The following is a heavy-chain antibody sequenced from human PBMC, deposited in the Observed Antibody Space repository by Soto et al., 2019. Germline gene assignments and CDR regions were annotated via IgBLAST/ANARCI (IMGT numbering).Heavy chain of an antibody. V-gene: IGHV3-30*18. Sequence: QVQLVESGGGVVQPGRSLRLSCAASGFTFSSYGMHWVRQAPGKGLEWVAVISYDGSNKYYADSVKGRFTISRDNSKNTLYLQMNSLRAEDTAVYYCAKSNGFGELWRYYGMDVW. CDR2: ISYDGSNK. CDR1: GFTFSSYG. D-gene: IGHD3-10*01. J-gene: IGHJ6*01. CDR3: AKSNGFGELWRYYGMDV.